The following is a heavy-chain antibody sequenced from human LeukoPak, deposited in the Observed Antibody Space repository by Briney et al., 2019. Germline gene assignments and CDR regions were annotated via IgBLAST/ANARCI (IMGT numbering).Heavy chain of an antibody. V-gene: IGHV3-21*01. CDR2: ISSSSSYV. CDR1: GFTFSSYS. J-gene: IGHJ4*02. CDR3: ARGRFGEFLPFDY. D-gene: IGHD3-10*01. Sequence: GGSLRLSCAASGFTFSSYSMNWVRQAPGKGLEWVSSISSSSSYVYYADSVKGRFTISRDNAKNSLYLQMNSLRAEDTAVYYCARGRFGEFLPFDYWGQGTLVTVSS.